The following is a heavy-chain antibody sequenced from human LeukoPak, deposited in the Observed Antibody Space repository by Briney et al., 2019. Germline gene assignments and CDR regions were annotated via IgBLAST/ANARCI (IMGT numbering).Heavy chain of an antibody. J-gene: IGHJ6*02. D-gene: IGHD1-1*01. CDR2: MRYDGGNE. V-gene: IGHV3-30*02. CDR1: GFAFNTFG. CDR3: AKAKATYYYYGMDV. Sequence: GGSLRLSCEASGFAFNTFGMYWIRQAPGKGLEWVAYMRYDGGNEQYADSVKGRHTISRDNSKNTLYLQMTSLRAEDTAVYYCAKAKATYYYYGMDVWGQGTTVTVSS.